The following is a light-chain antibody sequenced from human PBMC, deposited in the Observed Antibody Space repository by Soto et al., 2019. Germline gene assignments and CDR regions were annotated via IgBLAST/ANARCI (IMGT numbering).Light chain of an antibody. Sequence: DFQITQSPSTLSGSVGDRVTITCRASQSISSWLAWYQQKPGKAPKLLIYKASTLESGVPSRFSGSGSGTEFTLTISSLQPEDFATYYCQQLESYPSTFGGGTRWIS. CDR3: QQLESYPST. CDR2: KAS. V-gene: IGKV1-5*03. CDR1: QSISSW. J-gene: IGKJ4*01.